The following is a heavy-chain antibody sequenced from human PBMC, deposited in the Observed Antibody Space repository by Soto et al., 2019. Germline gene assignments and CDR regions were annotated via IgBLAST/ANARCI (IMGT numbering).Heavy chain of an antibody. J-gene: IGHJ4*02. D-gene: IGHD3-22*01. Sequence: QVQLVQSGAEVKKPGSSVKVSCKASGGTFSSYAISWVRQAPGQGLEWMGGIIPIFGTANYAQKLQGRVTITADESTSTAYMELRSLRSEDTAVYYCARDRGGTMMLYYFDYWGQGTLVTVSS. CDR1: GGTFSSYA. V-gene: IGHV1-69*12. CDR2: IIPIFGTA. CDR3: ARDRGGTMMLYYFDY.